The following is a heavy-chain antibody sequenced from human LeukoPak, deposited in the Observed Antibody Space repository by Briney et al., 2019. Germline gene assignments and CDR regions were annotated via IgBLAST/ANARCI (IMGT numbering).Heavy chain of an antibody. D-gene: IGHD5-12*01. J-gene: IGHJ4*02. V-gene: IGHV4-34*01. CDR2: INHSGST. Sequence: SETLSLTCAVYGGSFSGYYWSWIRQPPGKGLEWIGEINHSGSTNYNPSLKSRVTISVDTSKNQFSLKLSSVTAADTAVYYCARDTNSGYDGHRFDYWGQGTLVTVSS. CDR1: GGSFSGYY. CDR3: ARDTNSGYDGHRFDY.